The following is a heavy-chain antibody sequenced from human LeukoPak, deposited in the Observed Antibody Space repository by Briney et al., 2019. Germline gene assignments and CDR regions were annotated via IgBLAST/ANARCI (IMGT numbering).Heavy chain of an antibody. CDR2: IIPTLGIA. CDR3: AGEAERGVTAAGTAFDY. V-gene: IGHV1-69*04. J-gene: IGHJ4*02. Sequence: SVKVSCKASGGTFSSYSITWVRQAPGQGLEWMGRIIPTLGIANYAQKFQGRVTITADKSTSTAYMELSSLRSEDTAVYYCAGEAERGVTAAGTAFDYWGQGTLVTVSS. CDR1: GGTFSSYS. D-gene: IGHD6-13*01.